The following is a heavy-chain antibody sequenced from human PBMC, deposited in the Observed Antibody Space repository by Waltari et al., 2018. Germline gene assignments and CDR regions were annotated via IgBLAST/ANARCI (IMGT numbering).Heavy chain of an antibody. CDR2: ILPIRGRA. V-gene: IGHV1-69*10. J-gene: IGHJ4*02. CDR3: ASQSPVVFFDY. Sequence: QVQLVQSGAEVKKPGSSVKVSCKASGGTFSSYAISWGRQAPGQGLGGMGGILPIRGRANYDQEFPGRVTITADKSKSTAYMELRSLRSEDTAVYYCASQSPVVFFDYWGQGTLVTVSS. D-gene: IGHD3-22*01. CDR1: GGTFSSYA.